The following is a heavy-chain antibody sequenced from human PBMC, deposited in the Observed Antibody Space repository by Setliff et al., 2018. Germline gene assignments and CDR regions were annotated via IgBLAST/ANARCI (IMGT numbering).Heavy chain of an antibody. J-gene: IGHJ4*02. CDR2: IFYRGTT. D-gene: IGHD5-12*01. V-gene: IGHV4-39*01. CDR3: ARDAYDYPFDY. Sequence: SETLSLTCTVSGGTISSNNYYWGWIRQPPGKGLEWIGSIFYRGTTYYNPSLKSRVIMSVDTSKNQFSLTLSSVTAADTAVYYCARDAYDYPFDYWGQGTLVTVSS. CDR1: GGTISSNNYY.